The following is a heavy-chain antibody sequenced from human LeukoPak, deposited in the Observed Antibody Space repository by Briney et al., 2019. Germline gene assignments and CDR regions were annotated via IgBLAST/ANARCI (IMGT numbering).Heavy chain of an antibody. CDR3: AKEAMVRGVYIYYYYYMDV. J-gene: IGHJ6*03. CDR2: ISGSGGST. Sequence: GGSLRLSCAASGFTFSSYAMSWVRQAPGKGLEWVSAISGSGGSTYYADSVKGRFTISRDNSKNTLYLQMNSLRAEDTAVYYCAKEAMVRGVYIYYYYYMDVWGKGTTVTISS. V-gene: IGHV3-23*01. D-gene: IGHD3-10*01. CDR1: GFTFSSYA.